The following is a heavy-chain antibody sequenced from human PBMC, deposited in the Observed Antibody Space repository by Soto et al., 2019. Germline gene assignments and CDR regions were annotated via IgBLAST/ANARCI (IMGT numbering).Heavy chain of an antibody. CDR2: RSFDGSHK. Sequence: QVQLVGSGGGVVQPGRSLRLSCAASGFTFRSYGMHWVRQAPGKGLEWVAVRSFDGSHKYYADSVRGRFTMSSDNSMSTLYLQMDILGPEDTAVYYCAKAFGWELPLSHPYYNSGMDVWGQGTMVTVSS. CDR3: AKAFGWELPLSHPYYNSGMDV. D-gene: IGHD3-10*01. J-gene: IGHJ6*02. CDR1: GFTFRSYG. V-gene: IGHV3-30*18.